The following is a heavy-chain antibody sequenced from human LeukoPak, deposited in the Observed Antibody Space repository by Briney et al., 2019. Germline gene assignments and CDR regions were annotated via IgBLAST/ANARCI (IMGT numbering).Heavy chain of an antibody. CDR1: GFSVSNYY. CDR2: MYTGGGR. D-gene: IGHD2-21*02. Sequence: GGSLRLSCAASGFSVSNYYMSWVRQPPGKSLEWISVMYTGGGRYYGDSVKGRFTISRDNSKNTVFLQMNSLRVEDTALYYCTRGQSYCGADCYSDWGQGTLVTVSS. V-gene: IGHV3-66*01. J-gene: IGHJ4*02. CDR3: TRGQSYCGADCYSD.